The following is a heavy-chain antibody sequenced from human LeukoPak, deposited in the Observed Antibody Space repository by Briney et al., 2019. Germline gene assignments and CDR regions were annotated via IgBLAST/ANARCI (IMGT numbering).Heavy chain of an antibody. V-gene: IGHV4-30-2*01. CDR1: GGSISSGGYY. J-gene: IGHJ4*02. D-gene: IGHD3-3*01. CDR2: IYHSGST. Sequence: PSETLSLTCTVSGGSISSGGYYWSWIRQPPGKGLEWIGYIYHSGSTYYNPSLKSRVTISVDRSKNQFSLKLSSVTAADTAVYYCARGADYDFWSRLLGEDWGQGTLVTVSS. CDR3: ARGADYDFWSRLLGED.